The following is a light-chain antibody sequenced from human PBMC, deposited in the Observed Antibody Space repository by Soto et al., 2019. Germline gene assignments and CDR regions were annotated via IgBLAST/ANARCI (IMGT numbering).Light chain of an antibody. CDR1: SSDVGIYDY. V-gene: IGLV2-14*01. Sequence: QSVLTQPASVSGSPGQSISISCTGTSSDVGIYDYVAWYQHHPGKAPKLMVYEVTNRPSGVSTRFSGSKSGNTASLTISGLQAEDAADYYCSSFSSDSTPLVFGGGTKVTVL. J-gene: IGLJ2*01. CDR3: SSFSSDSTPLV. CDR2: EVT.